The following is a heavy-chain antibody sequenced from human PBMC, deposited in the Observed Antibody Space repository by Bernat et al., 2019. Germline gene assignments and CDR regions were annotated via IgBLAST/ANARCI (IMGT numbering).Heavy chain of an antibody. CDR3: ARSFRVCSSTSCYVSKNDY. V-gene: IGHV4-34*01. CDR2: INHSGST. D-gene: IGHD2-2*01. Sequence: QVQLQQWGAGLLKPSETLSLTCAVYGGSFSGYYWSWIRQPPGKGLEWIGEINHSGSTNYNPSLKSRVTISVDTSKNQFSLKLSSVTAADTAVYYCARSFRVCSSTSCYVSKNDYWGQGTLVTVSS. J-gene: IGHJ4*02. CDR1: GGSFSGYY.